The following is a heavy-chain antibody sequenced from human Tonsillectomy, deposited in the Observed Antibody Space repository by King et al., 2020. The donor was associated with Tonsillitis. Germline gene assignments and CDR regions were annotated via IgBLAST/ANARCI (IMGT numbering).Heavy chain of an antibody. CDR3: ARATLDNYYFDY. CDR1: GGCISSGAYS. V-gene: IGHV4-30-2*01. J-gene: IGHJ4*02. Sequence: QLQESGSGLVKPSQTLSLTCAVSGGCISSGAYSWNWIRQPPGKGLDWIGYIYHSGSTYYNPSLKSRVTISVDMSKNQFSLKLTSVTAADTAVYYCARATLDNYYFDYWGQGTLVTVSS. D-gene: IGHD1-1*01. CDR2: IYHSGST.